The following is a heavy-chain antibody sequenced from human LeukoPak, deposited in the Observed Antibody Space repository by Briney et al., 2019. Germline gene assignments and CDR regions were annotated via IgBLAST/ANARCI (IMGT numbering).Heavy chain of an antibody. CDR3: ARDAYYDSSGYSTDY. Sequence: GRSLRLSCAASGFTFSSYAMHWVRQAPGKGLEWVAVISYDGSNKYYADSVKGRFTISRDNSKDTLYLQMNSLRAEDTAVYYCARDAYYDSSGYSTDYWGQGTLVTVSS. D-gene: IGHD3-22*01. CDR2: ISYDGSNK. V-gene: IGHV3-30*01. J-gene: IGHJ4*02. CDR1: GFTFSSYA.